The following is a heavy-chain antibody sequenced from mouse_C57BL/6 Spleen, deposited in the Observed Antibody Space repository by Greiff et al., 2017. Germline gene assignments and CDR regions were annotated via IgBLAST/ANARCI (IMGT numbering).Heavy chain of an antibody. V-gene: IGHV1-55*01. CDR1: GYTFTSYW. D-gene: IGHD2-3*01. CDR2: IYPGSGST. Sequence: QVQLQQPGAELVKPGASVKMSCKASGYTFTSYWITWVKQRPGQGLEWIGDIYPGSGSTNYNEKFKSKATLTVDTASSTAYMQLSSLTSEDSAVYYCARCDGYPYYYAMDYWGQGTSVTVSS. J-gene: IGHJ4*01. CDR3: ARCDGYPYYYAMDY.